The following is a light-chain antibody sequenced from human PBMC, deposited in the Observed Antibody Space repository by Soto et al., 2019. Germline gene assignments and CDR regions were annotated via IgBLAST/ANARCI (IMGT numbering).Light chain of an antibody. CDR2: GAS. CDR1: QSVSTN. V-gene: IGKV3-20*01. J-gene: IGKJ1*01. Sequence: EIVMTQSPATLSVSPGERVTLSCRASQSVSTNLAWYQQKPGQAPRLLIYGASSRATGIPDRFSGSGSGTDFTLTISRLEPEDFAVYYCQQYGSLPRWTFGQVTKV. CDR3: QQYGSLPRWT.